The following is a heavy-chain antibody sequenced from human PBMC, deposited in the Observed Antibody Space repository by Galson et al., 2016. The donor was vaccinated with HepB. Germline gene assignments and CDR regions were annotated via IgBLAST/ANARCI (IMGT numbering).Heavy chain of an antibody. CDR3: AHNRYYYGSGSYSDY. V-gene: IGHV2-5*02. CDR1: GFSLSTTGVG. Sequence: PALVKPTQTLTLTCTFSGFSLSTTGVGVAWIRQPPGKALEWLALIYWDDDKRYRPSLKSRLTITKDTSKNQVVLTMTNMDPVDTATYYCAHNRYYYGSGSYSDYWGQGTLVTVSS. D-gene: IGHD3-10*01. CDR2: IYWDDDK. J-gene: IGHJ4*02.